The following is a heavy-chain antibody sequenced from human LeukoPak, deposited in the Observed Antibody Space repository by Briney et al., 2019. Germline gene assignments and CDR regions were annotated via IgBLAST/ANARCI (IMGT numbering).Heavy chain of an antibody. CDR1: GGSISSYY. V-gene: IGHV4-59*01. CDR2: IYYSGST. J-gene: IGHJ4*02. D-gene: IGHD6-19*01. Sequence: KASETLSLTCTVSGGSISSYYWSWIRQPPGKGLEWIGYIYYSGSTNYNPSLKSRVTISVDTSKNQFSLKLSSVTAADTAVYYCARSIAVAPFDSWGQGTLVTVSS. CDR3: ARSIAVAPFDS.